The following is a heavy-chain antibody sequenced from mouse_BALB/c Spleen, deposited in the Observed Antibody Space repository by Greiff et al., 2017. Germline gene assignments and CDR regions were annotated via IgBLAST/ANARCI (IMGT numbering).Heavy chain of an antibody. Sequence: QVQLQQSGPGLVQPSQSLSITCTVSGFSLTSYGVHWVRQSPGKGLEWLGVIWSGGSTDYKAAFISRLSISKDNSKSQVFFKMNSLQANDTAIYYCARNWGNYYAMDYWGQGTSVTVSS. V-gene: IGHV2-2*02. CDR3: ARNWGNYYAMDY. CDR2: IWSGGST. CDR1: GFSLTSYG. J-gene: IGHJ4*01. D-gene: IGHD2-1*01.